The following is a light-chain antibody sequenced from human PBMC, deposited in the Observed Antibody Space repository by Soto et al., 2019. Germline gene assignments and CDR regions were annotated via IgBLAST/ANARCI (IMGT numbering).Light chain of an antibody. Sequence: DIVMTQSPLSLPVTPGEPASISCRSSQSLLHSNGYNYLDWYLQKPGQSPQLLIYLGSNRASGVPDRLSGSGSGTAFTLKISRVEAEDVGVYYCMQAIQAPPLTFGGGTKVESK. CDR3: MQAIQAPPLT. CDR1: QSLLHSNGYNY. J-gene: IGKJ4*01. CDR2: LGS. V-gene: IGKV2-28*01.